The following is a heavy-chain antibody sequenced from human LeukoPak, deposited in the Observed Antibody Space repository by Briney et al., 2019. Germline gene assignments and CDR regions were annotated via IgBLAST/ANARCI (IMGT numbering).Heavy chain of an antibody. CDR1: GFTFSNYV. D-gene: IGHD1-26*01. V-gene: IGHV3-66*04. CDR2: IYSGGST. J-gene: IGHJ3*02. CDR3: ARPSGSYDDAFDI. Sequence: GGSLRLSCAASGFTFSNYVMSWVRQAPGKGLEWVSVIYSGGSTYYADSVKGRFTISRDNSKNTLYLQMNSLRAEDTAVYYCARPSGSYDDAFDIWGQGTMVTVSS.